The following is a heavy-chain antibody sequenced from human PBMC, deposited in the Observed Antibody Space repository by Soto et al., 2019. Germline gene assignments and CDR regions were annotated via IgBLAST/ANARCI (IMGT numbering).Heavy chain of an antibody. CDR3: AKDLVPAAFYYYYGMDV. CDR2: ISYDGSNK. V-gene: IGHV3-30*18. D-gene: IGHD2-2*01. Sequence: QVQLVESGGGVVQPGRSLRLSCAASGFTFSSYGMHWVRQAPGKGLEWVAVISYDGSNKYYADSVKGRFTISRDNSKNTLYLQMNSLRAEDTAVYYCAKDLVPAAFYYYYGMDVWGQGTTVTVSS. CDR1: GFTFSSYG. J-gene: IGHJ6*02.